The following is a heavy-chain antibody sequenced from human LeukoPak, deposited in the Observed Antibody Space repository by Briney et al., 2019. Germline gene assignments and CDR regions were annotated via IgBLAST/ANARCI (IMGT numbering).Heavy chain of an antibody. CDR2: ISSSSSYT. CDR1: GFTFSSYA. Sequence: GGSLRLSCAASGFTFSSYAMSWVRQAPGKGLEWVSYISSSSSYTNYADSVKGRFTISRDNAKNSLYLQMNSLRAEDTAVYYCARGDSSGYYIDYWGQGTLVTVSS. V-gene: IGHV3-21*05. CDR3: ARGDSSGYYIDY. D-gene: IGHD3-22*01. J-gene: IGHJ4*02.